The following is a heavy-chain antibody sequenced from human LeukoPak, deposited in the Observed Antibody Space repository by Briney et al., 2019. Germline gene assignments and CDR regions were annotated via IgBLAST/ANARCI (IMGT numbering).Heavy chain of an antibody. V-gene: IGHV4-31*03. J-gene: IGHJ3*02. CDR1: GGSISSGGYY. D-gene: IGHD6-13*01. CDR2: IYYSGST. Sequence: KASETLSLTCTVSGGSISSGGYYWSWIRQHPGKGLEWIGYIYYSGSTYYNPSLKSRVTISVDTSKNQFSLKLSSVTAADTAVYYCARGIAAASERALDIWGQGTTVTVSS. CDR3: ARGIAAASERALDI.